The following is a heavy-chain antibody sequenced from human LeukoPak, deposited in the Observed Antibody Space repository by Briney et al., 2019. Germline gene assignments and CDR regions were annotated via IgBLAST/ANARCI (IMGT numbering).Heavy chain of an antibody. V-gene: IGHV3-30*18. CDR1: GFTFSSYG. Sequence: PGRSLRLSCAASGFTFSSYGMHWVRQAPGKGLEWVAVISYDGSNKYYADSVKGRFTISRDNSKNTLYLQMNSLRAEDTAVYYCAKGATDYFDYWGQGTLVTVSS. D-gene: IGHD2-15*01. CDR2: ISYDGSNK. J-gene: IGHJ4*02. CDR3: AKGATDYFDY.